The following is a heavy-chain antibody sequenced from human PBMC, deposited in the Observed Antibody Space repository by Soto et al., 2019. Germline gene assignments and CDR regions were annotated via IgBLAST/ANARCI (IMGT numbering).Heavy chain of an antibody. V-gene: IGHV5-10-1*01. D-gene: IGHD4-17*01. Sequence: GESLKISCXGSGYSFTSYWISWVRQMHGKGLEWMGRIVPSDSYTNYSPSFQGHVTISADKSISTAYLQWSSLKASNTAMYYCARLRTTVVTPLGYYFDYWAQGTLVTVSS. J-gene: IGHJ4*02. CDR2: IVPSDSYT. CDR3: ARLRTTVVTPLGYYFDY. CDR1: GYSFTSYW.